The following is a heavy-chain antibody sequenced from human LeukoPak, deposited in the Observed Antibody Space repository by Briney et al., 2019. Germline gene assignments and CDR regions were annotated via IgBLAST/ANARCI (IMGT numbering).Heavy chain of an antibody. Sequence: GGSLRLSCAASGFTFSSYSMSWVRQAPGKGLEWVSYISSSSSTIYYADSVKGRFTISRDNAKNSLYLQMNSLRAEDTAVYYCARDWEGAFDYWGQGTLVTVSS. CDR1: GFTFSSYS. D-gene: IGHD1-26*01. J-gene: IGHJ4*02. V-gene: IGHV3-48*01. CDR3: ARDWEGAFDY. CDR2: ISSSSSTI.